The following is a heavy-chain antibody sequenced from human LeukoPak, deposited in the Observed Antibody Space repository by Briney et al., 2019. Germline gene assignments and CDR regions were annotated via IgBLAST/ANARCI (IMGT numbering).Heavy chain of an antibody. J-gene: IGHJ4*02. CDR1: GFTFSSYS. CDR3: AARPADGRGIILPFDY. D-gene: IGHD1-14*01. CDR2: ISSSSSYI. V-gene: IGHV3-21*04. Sequence: PGGSLRLSCAASGFTFSSYSMNWVRQAPGKGLEWVSSISSSSSYIYYADSVKGRFTISRDNAKNTLYLQMNSLRAEDTAVYYCAARPADGRGIILPFDYWGQGTLVTVSS.